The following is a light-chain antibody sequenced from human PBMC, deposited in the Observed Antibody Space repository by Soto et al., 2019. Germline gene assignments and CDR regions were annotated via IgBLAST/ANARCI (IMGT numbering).Light chain of an antibody. Sequence: QPVLTQPASVSGSPVQSITISCAGTMRDVGAYNLVSWYQQHPGRAPQLIIYEVRNRPSGISFRFSGSKSGNTASLTISGLQAEDEADYYCSSYTSKSSLIFGGGTKLTVL. CDR2: EVR. V-gene: IGLV2-14*01. CDR3: SSYTSKSSLI. CDR1: MRDVGAYNL. J-gene: IGLJ2*01.